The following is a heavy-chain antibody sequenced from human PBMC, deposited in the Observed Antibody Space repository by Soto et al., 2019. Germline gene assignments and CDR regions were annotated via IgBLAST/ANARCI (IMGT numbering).Heavy chain of an antibody. J-gene: IGHJ4*02. D-gene: IGHD6-19*01. CDR1: GFTFSSYG. Sequence: QVQLVESGGGVVQPGRSLRLSCAASGFTFSSYGMHWVRQAPGKGLEWVAVIWYDGSNKYYADSVKGRFTISRDVSKNTLYLQMNSLGVEDTAVYYCARLGSGWTIDYWGQGTLVTVSS. V-gene: IGHV3-33*01. CDR3: ARLGSGWTIDY. CDR2: IWYDGSNK.